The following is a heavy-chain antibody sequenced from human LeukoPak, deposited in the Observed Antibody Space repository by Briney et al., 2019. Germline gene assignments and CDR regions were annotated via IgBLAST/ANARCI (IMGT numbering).Heavy chain of an antibody. J-gene: IGHJ4*02. V-gene: IGHV5-51*01. CDR3: ARTTMVRGVTRHFDY. D-gene: IGHD3-10*01. CDR2: IYPGDSDT. CDR1: GYSFTSYW. Sequence: GESLKISCKGSGYSFTSYWIGWVRQMPGKGLEWMGIIYPGDSDTRYSPSFQGQVTISADKSISTAYLQWSSLKASDTAMYYCARTTMVRGVTRHFDYWGLGTLVTVSS.